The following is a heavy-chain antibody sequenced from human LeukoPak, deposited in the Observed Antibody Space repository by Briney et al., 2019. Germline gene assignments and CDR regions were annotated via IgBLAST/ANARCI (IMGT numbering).Heavy chain of an antibody. CDR1: GGSISSSSYY. CDR2: IYYSGST. J-gene: IGHJ4*02. V-gene: IGHV4-39*01. D-gene: IGHD3-3*01. Sequence: SETLSLTCTVSGGSISSSSYYWGWIRQPPGKGLEWIGSIYYSGSTYYNPSLKSRVTISVDTSKNQFSLKLSSVTAADTAVYYCARSPLVYDFWSGYPAPSFDYWGRGTLVTVSS. CDR3: ARSPLVYDFWSGYPAPSFDY.